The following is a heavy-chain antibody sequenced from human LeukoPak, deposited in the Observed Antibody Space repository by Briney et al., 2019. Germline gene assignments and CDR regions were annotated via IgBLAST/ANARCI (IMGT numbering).Heavy chain of an antibody. CDR1: GYTFTSYD. Sequence: ASVKVSCKASGYTFTSYDINWVRQATGQGLEWMGWMNPNSGNTGYAQKFQGRVTMTRNTSISTAYMELSSLRSEDTAVYYCARTPSKIVVVPAAMRPYDAFDIWGQGTMVTVSS. D-gene: IGHD2-2*01. V-gene: IGHV1-8*01. J-gene: IGHJ3*02. CDR2: MNPNSGNT. CDR3: ARTPSKIVVVPAAMRPYDAFDI.